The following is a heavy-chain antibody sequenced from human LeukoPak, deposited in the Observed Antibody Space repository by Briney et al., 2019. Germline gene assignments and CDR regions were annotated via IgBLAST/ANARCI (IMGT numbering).Heavy chain of an antibody. J-gene: IGHJ4*02. Sequence: SETVSCKVSGFTFTSSAAQWVRQARGQRLEWIGWIVLGSGNTNYAQKFQERLTITRDMSTTTAYMELSSLTSEDTAVYFCAVDQGRPAGDAFDYWGQGTLVT. CDR2: IVLGSGNT. V-gene: IGHV1-58*01. CDR1: GFTFTSSA. CDR3: AVDQGRPAGDAFDY. D-gene: IGHD2-2*01.